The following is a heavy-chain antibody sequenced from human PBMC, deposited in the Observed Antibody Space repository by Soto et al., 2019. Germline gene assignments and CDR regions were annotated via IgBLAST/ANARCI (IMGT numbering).Heavy chain of an antibody. CDR3: ARDPGWYGYYYYGMDV. D-gene: IGHD6-19*01. J-gene: IGHJ6*02. CDR2: IYYSGST. Sequence: QVQLQESGPGLVKPSQTLSLTCTVSGGSISSGGYYWSWIRQHPGKGLEWIGYIYYSGSTYCNPSLKSRVTISVDTSKNQFSLKLSSVTAADTAVYYCARDPGWYGYYYYGMDVWGQGTTVTVSS. V-gene: IGHV4-31*03. CDR1: GGSISSGGYY.